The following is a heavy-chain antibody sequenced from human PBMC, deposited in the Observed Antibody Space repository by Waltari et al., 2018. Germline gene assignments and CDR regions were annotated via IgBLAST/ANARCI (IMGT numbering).Heavy chain of an antibody. CDR2: VNNDGSSI. CDR3: VRCLANSLYNWLDP. D-gene: IGHD3-16*01. CDR1: GSSFSTYW. J-gene: IGHJ5*02. V-gene: IGHV3-74*01. Sequence: EVQLVESGGGLVQPGGSLRLSCEASGSSFSTYWMHWVRQAPGKGLEWVSRVNNDGSSISYADSVKGRFTISRDNAKNTLYLQMNSLRVEDTAVYYCVRCLANSLYNWLDPWGQGTLVTVSS.